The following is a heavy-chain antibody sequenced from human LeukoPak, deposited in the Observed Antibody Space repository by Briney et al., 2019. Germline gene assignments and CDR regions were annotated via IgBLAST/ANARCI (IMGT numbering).Heavy chain of an antibody. CDR2: ISAYNGNT. J-gene: IGHJ5*02. CDR1: GYTLTSYG. Sequence: ASVKVSCKASGYTLTSYGISWVRQAPGQGLEWKGWISAYNGNTNYAQKLQGTVTMTTDTSTSTAYMELRSLRSDDSAVYYCAREVGTGTTDWFDPWGQVTLVTVSS. D-gene: IGHD1-7*01. V-gene: IGHV1-18*01. CDR3: AREVGTGTTDWFDP.